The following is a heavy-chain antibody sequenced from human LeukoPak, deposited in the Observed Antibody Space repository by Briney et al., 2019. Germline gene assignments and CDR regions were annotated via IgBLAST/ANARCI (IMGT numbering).Heavy chain of an antibody. D-gene: IGHD1-26*01. Sequence: SQTLSLTCAISGDSVSSNSAAWNWIRQSPLRGLEWLGRTYYRSKWSTYYAVSVKSRISINRDTSKNQISLQLNSVTPEDTAVYYCARDVFGGSYPSDLGYWGQGTLVTVSS. CDR3: ARDVFGGSYPSDLGY. CDR1: GDSVSSNSAA. V-gene: IGHV6-1*01. CDR2: TYYRSKWST. J-gene: IGHJ4*02.